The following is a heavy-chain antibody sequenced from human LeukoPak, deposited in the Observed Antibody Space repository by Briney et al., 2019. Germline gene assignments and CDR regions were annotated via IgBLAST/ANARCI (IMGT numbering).Heavy chain of an antibody. J-gene: IGHJ4*02. CDR1: GYSFTSYW. Sequence: RGESLKISCKGSGYSFTSYWISWVRQMPGKGLEWMGRIDPRDSYTKYSPSFQGHVSISADKSISTAYLQWSSLKASDTATYYCARLESSGYYVYWGQGTLVIVSS. CDR3: ARLESSGYYVY. V-gene: IGHV5-10-1*01. D-gene: IGHD3-22*01. CDR2: IDPRDSYT.